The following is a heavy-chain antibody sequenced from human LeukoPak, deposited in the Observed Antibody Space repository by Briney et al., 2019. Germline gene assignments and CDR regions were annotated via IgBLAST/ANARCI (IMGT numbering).Heavy chain of an antibody. J-gene: IGHJ1*01. D-gene: IGHD3-22*01. Sequence: SETLSLTCAVSGGSISSGGYSWSWIRQPPGKGLEWIGYIYHSGSTYYNPSLKSRVTISVDRSKNQFSLKLSSVTAADTAVYYCAATNITMIVVAPYFQQWGQGTLVTVSS. CDR1: GGSISSGGYS. CDR2: IYHSGST. V-gene: IGHV4-30-2*01. CDR3: AATNITMIVVAPYFQQ.